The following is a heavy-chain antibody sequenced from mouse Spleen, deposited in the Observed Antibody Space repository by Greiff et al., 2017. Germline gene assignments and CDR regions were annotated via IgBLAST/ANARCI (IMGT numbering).Heavy chain of an antibody. CDR2: ISSGGGNT. V-gene: IGHV5-9*04. J-gene: IGHJ4*01. Sequence: EVKLMESGGGLVKPGGSLKLSCAASGFTFSSYTMSWVRQAPAKRLEWVATISSGGGNTYYPDSVKGRFTISRDNARNTLYLQMSSLRSEDTAMYYCARQGDYYAMDYWGQGTSVTVSS. CDR1: GFTFSSYT. CDR3: ARQGDYYAMDY.